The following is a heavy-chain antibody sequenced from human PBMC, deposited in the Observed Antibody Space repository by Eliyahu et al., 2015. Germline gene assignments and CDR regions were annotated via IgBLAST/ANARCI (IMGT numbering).Heavy chain of an antibody. CDR2: IRSETYGGTT. D-gene: IGHD7-27*01. CDR1: GFTFDDYA. J-gene: IGHJ4*02. Sequence: EVQLVESGGGLVQPGRSLRLSCTXSGFTFDDYAMTWVRQAPGKGLEWVGFIRSETYGGTTDYAASVKGRFTISRDDSKSVAYLQMNNLKAEDTAIYYCARGVSXGDDYWGQGTLVTVSS. CDR3: ARGVSXGDDY. V-gene: IGHV3-49*04.